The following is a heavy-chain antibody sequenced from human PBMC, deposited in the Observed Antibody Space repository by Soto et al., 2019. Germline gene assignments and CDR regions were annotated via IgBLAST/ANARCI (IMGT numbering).Heavy chain of an antibody. J-gene: IGHJ6*02. CDR2: IYSTGST. V-gene: IGHV4-4*07. CDR3: AREKDYYFSALDV. Sequence: WIRQPAGKGLEWIGRIYSTGSTNYNPSLESRVTMSVDTSKNQFSLTLSSVTAADTAVYYCAREKDYYFSALDVWGQGTTVTVSS. D-gene: IGHD1-26*01.